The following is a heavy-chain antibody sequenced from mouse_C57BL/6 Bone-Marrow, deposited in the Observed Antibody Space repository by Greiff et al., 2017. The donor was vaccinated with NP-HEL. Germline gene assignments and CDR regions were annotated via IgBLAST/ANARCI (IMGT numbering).Heavy chain of an antibody. CDR3: TREAYYSKRGPY. V-gene: IGHV5-9-1*02. CDR1: GFTFSSYA. CDR2: ISSGGDYI. J-gene: IGHJ3*01. D-gene: IGHD2-5*01. Sequence: EVNLVESGEGLVKPGGSLKLSCAASGFTFSSYAMSWVRQTPEKRLEWVAYISSGGDYIYYADTVKGRFTISRDNARNTLYLQMSSLKSEDTAMYYCTREAYYSKRGPYWGQGTLVTVSA.